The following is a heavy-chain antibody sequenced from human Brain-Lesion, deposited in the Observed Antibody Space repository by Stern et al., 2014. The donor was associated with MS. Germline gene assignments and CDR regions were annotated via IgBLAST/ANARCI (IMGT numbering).Heavy chain of an antibody. CDR2: IYYSGFT. V-gene: IGHV4-39*01. J-gene: IGHJ4*02. CDR3: ARHDSVPRPSQLYSARDRGPGYFDY. CDR1: GGSISSSTYY. Sequence: QVQLVESGPGLVKPSETLSLPCTVSGGSISSSTYYWAWIRQPPGKGLEWIGNIYYSGFTYYNPSLKSRVTISVDMSKNQFSLKLSSGTAADTAIYYCARHDSVPRPSQLYSARDRGPGYFDYWGQGTLVTVSS. D-gene: IGHD1-26*01.